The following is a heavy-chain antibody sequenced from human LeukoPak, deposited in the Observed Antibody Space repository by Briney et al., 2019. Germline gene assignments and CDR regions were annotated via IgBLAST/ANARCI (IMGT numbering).Heavy chain of an antibody. CDR3: ARSVGATMRKNLYFDY. Sequence: GGSLRLSCAASGFTLSRYAMTWVRQAPGKGLEWVSLIYSGGSTYYADSVKGRFTISSDNSKNTLDLQMNSLRAEDTAVYYCARSVGATMRKNLYFDYWGQGTLVTVSS. V-gene: IGHV3-53*01. J-gene: IGHJ4*02. CDR2: IYSGGST. CDR1: GFTLSRYA. D-gene: IGHD1-26*01.